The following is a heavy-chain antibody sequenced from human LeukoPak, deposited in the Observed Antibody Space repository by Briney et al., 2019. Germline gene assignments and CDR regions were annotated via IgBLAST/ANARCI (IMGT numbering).Heavy chain of an antibody. CDR2: ISVSGGST. CDR1: GFTFNNYA. D-gene: IGHD1-26*01. Sequence: GGSLRLSCAASGFTFNNYAMNWVRQAPGKGLEWVSAISVSGGSTYYADSVKGRFTISRDNFKNTLYLRMNSLRAEDTAVYYCAKDKGYSGSLGAFDIWGQGTMVTVSS. J-gene: IGHJ3*02. CDR3: AKDKGYSGSLGAFDI. V-gene: IGHV3-23*01.